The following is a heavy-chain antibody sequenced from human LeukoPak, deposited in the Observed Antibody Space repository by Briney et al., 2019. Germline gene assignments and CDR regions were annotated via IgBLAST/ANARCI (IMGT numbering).Heavy chain of an antibody. Sequence: GGSLRLSCAASGFTFSSYEMNWVRQAPGKGLEWISYMSTSGSMIYYADSVKGRFTISRDNAKNSLYLQMNRLRVEDTAVYYCAREATTVLDAFDIWGQGTMVTVSS. CDR3: AREATTVLDAFDI. D-gene: IGHD1-1*01. CDR2: MSTSGSMI. CDR1: GFTFSSYE. J-gene: IGHJ3*02. V-gene: IGHV3-48*03.